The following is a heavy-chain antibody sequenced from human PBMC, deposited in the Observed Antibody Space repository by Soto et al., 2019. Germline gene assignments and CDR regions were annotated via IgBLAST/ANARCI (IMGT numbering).Heavy chain of an antibody. CDR3: AKDGVGPPHNWFDP. D-gene: IGHD3-3*01. Sequence: PGGSLRLSCAASAFTFNRFWMHWVRLVPGKGLVWVSRITGDGRYTSYADSVKGRFTISRDNSKNTLYLQMNSLRAEDTAVYYCAKDGVGPPHNWFDPWGQGTLVTVSS. CDR1: AFTFNRFW. V-gene: IGHV3-74*01. J-gene: IGHJ5*02. CDR2: ITGDGRYT.